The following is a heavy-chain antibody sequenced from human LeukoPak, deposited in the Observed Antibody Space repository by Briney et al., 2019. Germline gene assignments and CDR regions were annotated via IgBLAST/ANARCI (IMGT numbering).Heavy chain of an antibody. CDR2: ISSSSSYT. CDR1: GFSFSDYY. J-gene: IGHJ4*02. V-gene: IGHV3-11*05. D-gene: IGHD1-26*01. Sequence: GGSLRLSCAASGFSFSDYYMSWIRQAPGKGLEWVSYISSSSSYTNYADSVKGRFTISTDNAKKSLYLQMNSLRAEDTAVYYCARDESVGATLDYWGQGTLVTVSS. CDR3: ARDESVGATLDY.